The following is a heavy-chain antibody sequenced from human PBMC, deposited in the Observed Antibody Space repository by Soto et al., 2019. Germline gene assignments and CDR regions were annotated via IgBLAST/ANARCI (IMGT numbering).Heavy chain of an antibody. V-gene: IGHV1-8*01. CDR3: ARAGVLDHAFDI. CDR2: MNPNSGNT. J-gene: IGHJ3*02. CDR1: GYTFTSYA. Sequence: ASVKVSCKASGYTFTSYAINWVRQATGQGLEWRGWMNPNSGNTGYAQKFQGRVTMTRNTSISTAYMELSSLRSEDTAVYYCARAGVLDHAFDIWGQGTMVTVSS. D-gene: IGHD2-8*01.